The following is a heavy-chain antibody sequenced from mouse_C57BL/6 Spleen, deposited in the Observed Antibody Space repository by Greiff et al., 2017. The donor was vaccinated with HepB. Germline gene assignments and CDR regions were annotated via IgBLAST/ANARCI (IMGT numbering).Heavy chain of an antibody. CDR2: IDPETGGT. CDR1: GYTFTDYE. Sequence: VQLQQSGAELVRPGASVTLSCKASGYTFTDYEMHWVKQTPVHGLEWIGAIDPETGGTAYNQKFKGKAILTADKSSSTAYMELRSLTSEDSAVYYCTSEGGWEYFDYWGQGTTLTVSS. CDR3: TSEGGWEYFDY. V-gene: IGHV1-15*01. D-gene: IGHD1-1*02. J-gene: IGHJ2*01.